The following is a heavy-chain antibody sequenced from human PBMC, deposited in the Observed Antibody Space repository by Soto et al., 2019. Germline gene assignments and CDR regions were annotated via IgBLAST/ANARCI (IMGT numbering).Heavy chain of an antibody. J-gene: IGHJ4*02. CDR2: IYYSGST. D-gene: IGHD2-15*01. CDR1: GGSISSYY. CDR3: ARLGCSGGSCHDHFDY. V-gene: IGHV4-59*01. Sequence: SETLSLTCTVSGGSISSYYWSWIRQPPGKGLEWIGYIYYSGSTNYNPSLKSRVTISVDTSKNQFSLKLSSVTAADTAVYYCARLGCSGGSCHDHFDYWGQGTLVTVSS.